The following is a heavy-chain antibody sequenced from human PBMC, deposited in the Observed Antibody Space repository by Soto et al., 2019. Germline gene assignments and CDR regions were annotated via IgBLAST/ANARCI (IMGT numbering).Heavy chain of an antibody. V-gene: IGHV4-59*08. D-gene: IGHD4-4*01. CDR3: ARFGATVTTVGYYYYYMDV. Sequence: SETLSLTCTVSGGSISSYYWSWIRQPPGKGLEWIGYIYYSGSTNYNPSLKSRVTISVDTSKNQFSLKLSSVTAADTAVYYCARFGATVTTVGYYYYYMDVWGKGTTVTVSS. CDR1: GGSISSYY. J-gene: IGHJ6*03. CDR2: IYYSGST.